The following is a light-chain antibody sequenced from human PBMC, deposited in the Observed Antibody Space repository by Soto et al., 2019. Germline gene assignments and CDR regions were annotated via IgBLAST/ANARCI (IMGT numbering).Light chain of an antibody. CDR3: QQYYTSPPLT. Sequence: EIVLTQSPGTLSLSPGDRATLSCRASQSVSSNYFAWYQQKPGQAPRLLIFGASSRSTGIPDRFSGSGSGTDFTLTISRLEPEDFAVYYCQQYYTSPPLTFGGGTKVEIK. J-gene: IGKJ4*01. CDR1: QSVSSNY. V-gene: IGKV3-20*01. CDR2: GAS.